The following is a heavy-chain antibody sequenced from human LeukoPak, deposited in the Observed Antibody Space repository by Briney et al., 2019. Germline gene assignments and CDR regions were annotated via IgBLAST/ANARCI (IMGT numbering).Heavy chain of an antibody. J-gene: IGHJ4*02. V-gene: IGHV1-24*01. CDR2: FDPEDGET. CDR3: ATEGVLWFGDSFAY. CDR1: GYTLTELS. D-gene: IGHD3-10*01. Sequence: GASVKVSCKVSGYTLTELSMHWVRQAPGKGLEWMGGFDPEDGETTYAQKFQGRVTMTEDTSTDTAYMELSSLRSEDTAVYYCATEGVLWFGDSFAYWGQGTLVTVSS.